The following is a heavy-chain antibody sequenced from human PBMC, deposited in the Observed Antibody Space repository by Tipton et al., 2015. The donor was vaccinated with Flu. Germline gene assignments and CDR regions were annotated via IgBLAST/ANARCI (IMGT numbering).Heavy chain of an antibody. CDR1: GYTVTDYY. J-gene: IGHJ4*02. CDR3: ARRSWDY. V-gene: IGHV1-2*02. CDR2: INPNSGGR. Sequence: QSGAEVKKPGASVRVSCRASGYTVTDYYIHWVRQAPGQGLEWMGWINPNSGGRKEAQKFQGRVSMTWDTSISTAYMELSRLKSDDTAVYYCARRSWDYWGQGTLVIVSS.